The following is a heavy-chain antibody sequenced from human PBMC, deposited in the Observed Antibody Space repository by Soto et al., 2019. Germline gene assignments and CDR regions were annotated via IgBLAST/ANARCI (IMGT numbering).Heavy chain of an antibody. CDR1: GGTFSSYA. CDR2: IIPIFGTA. Sequence: SVKVSCKASGGTFSSYAISWVRQAPGQGLEWMGGIIPIFGTANYAQKFQGRVKITADESTSTAYMELSSLRSEDTAVYYCASRELVTYYYYGMDVWGQGTTVTVSS. V-gene: IGHV1-69*13. CDR3: ASRELVTYYYYGMDV. J-gene: IGHJ6*02. D-gene: IGHD6-6*01.